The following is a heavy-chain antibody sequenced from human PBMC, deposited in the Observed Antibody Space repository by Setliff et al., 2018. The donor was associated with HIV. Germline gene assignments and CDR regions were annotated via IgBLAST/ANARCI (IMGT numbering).Heavy chain of an antibody. V-gene: IGHV1-3*01. D-gene: IGHD4-17*01. Sequence: ASVKVSCKASGYTFTSYGIHWVRQAPGQSLEWMGWINAGYGNTKYSQKFQGRVTITRDASASTAYMELSSLRSEDTAVYYCARSPGDYLFDYWGQGTLVTVSS. CDR2: INAGYGNT. J-gene: IGHJ4*02. CDR3: ARSPGDYLFDY. CDR1: GYTFTSYG.